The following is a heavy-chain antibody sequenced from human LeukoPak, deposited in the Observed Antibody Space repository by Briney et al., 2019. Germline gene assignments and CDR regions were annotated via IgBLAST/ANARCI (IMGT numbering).Heavy chain of an antibody. CDR3: ARQPQVAHFDY. Sequence: GGSLRLSCAASGFTFTSYTMSWVRQAPGKGLEWVSSITNNGVYTYYTDSVKGRFTISRDNANNSLYRQMNSPSGEDTAIYYCARQPQVAHFDYWGQGNLVSVSS. J-gene: IGHJ4*02. D-gene: IGHD2-15*01. CDR1: GFTFTSYT. V-gene: IGHV3-21*01. CDR2: ITNNGVYT.